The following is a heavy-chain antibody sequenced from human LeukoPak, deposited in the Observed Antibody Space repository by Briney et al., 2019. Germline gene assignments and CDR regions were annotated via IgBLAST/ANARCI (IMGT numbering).Heavy chain of an antibody. D-gene: IGHD4-17*01. CDR1: GFTFSDYY. CDR3: ARDYYGDMDYYYYYYMDV. CDR2: ISSSGSTI. Sequence: GGSLRLSCAASGFTFSDYYMSWIRQAPGKGLEWVSYISSSGSTIYYADSVKGRFTISRDNAKNSLYLQMNSLRAEDTAVYYCARDYYGDMDYYYYYYMDVWGKGTTVTVSS. V-gene: IGHV3-11*04. J-gene: IGHJ6*03.